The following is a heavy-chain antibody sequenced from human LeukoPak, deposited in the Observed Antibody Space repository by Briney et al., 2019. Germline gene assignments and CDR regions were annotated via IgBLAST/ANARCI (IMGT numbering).Heavy chain of an antibody. CDR2: ISYDGSNK. J-gene: IGHJ4*02. Sequence: GRSLRLSCAASGFTFSSYGMHWVRQAPGKGLEWVAVISYDGSNKYYAGSVKGRFTISRDNSKNTLYLQMNSLRAEDTAVYYCAKLPWGDHDLFDYWGQGTLVTVSS. V-gene: IGHV3-30*18. CDR3: AKLPWGDHDLFDY. D-gene: IGHD2-21*02. CDR1: GFTFSSYG.